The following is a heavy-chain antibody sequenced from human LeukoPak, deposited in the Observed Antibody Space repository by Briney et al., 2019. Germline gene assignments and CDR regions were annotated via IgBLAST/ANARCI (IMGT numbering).Heavy chain of an antibody. CDR3: ASFHYYGSGAYYLSY. D-gene: IGHD3-10*01. CDR1: GFTFTNYP. CDR2: ISANGRST. Sequence: PGGSLRLSCAASGFTFTNYPMSWVRQTPGKGLEWISAISANGRSTYYADSVKGRFTISRDNSKNTLYLQMSSLRAEDTAVYFCASFHYYGSGAYYLSYWGQGTLVTVSS. J-gene: IGHJ4*02. V-gene: IGHV3-23*01.